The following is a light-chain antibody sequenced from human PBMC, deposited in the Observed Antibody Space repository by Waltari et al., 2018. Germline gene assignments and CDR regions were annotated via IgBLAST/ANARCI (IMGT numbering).Light chain of an antibody. CDR1: RSDVGRYNY. V-gene: IGLV2-14*01. CDR3: TSFTTTNTYV. CDR2: EFH. J-gene: IGLJ1*01. Sequence: QSALTQPASVSGSPGQSITVSCTGTRSDVGRYNYVSWYPQHPGKAPKLLLYEFHTRPSGVSDRVSGSKSGNTASLTISGLQAEDEADYYCTSFTTTNTYVFGSGTEVTVL.